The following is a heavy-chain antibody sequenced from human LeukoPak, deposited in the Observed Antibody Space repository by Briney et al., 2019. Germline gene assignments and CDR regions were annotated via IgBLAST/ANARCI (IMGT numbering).Heavy chain of an antibody. V-gene: IGHV3-9*01. J-gene: IGHJ3*02. CDR1: GFTFDDYA. D-gene: IGHD4-17*01. CDR3: AAGKNDYEDAFDI. Sequence: GGSLRLSCAASGFTFDDYAMHWVRQAPGKGLEWVSGISWNSGSIAYADSVRGRFTISRDNAKNSLYLQMNSLRAEDTAVYYCAAGKNDYEDAFDIWGQGTMVTVSS. CDR2: ISWNSGSI.